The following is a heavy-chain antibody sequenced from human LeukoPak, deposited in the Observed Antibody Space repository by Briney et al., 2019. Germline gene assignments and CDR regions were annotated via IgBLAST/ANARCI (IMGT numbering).Heavy chain of an antibody. CDR3: AELGITMIGGV. J-gene: IGHJ6*04. CDR1: GFTFSSYE. V-gene: IGHV3-48*03. CDR2: ISSSGSTI. D-gene: IGHD3-10*02. Sequence: PGGALRLSCAASGFTFSSYEMNWVRQAPGKGLEWVSYISSSGSTIYYADSVKGRFTISRDNAKNSLYLQMNSLRAEDTAVYYCAELGITMIGGVWGKGTTVTISS.